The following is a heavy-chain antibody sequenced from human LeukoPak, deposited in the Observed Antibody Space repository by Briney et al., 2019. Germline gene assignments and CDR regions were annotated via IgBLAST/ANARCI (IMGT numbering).Heavy chain of an antibody. V-gene: IGHV3-30-3*01. Sequence: PGGALRLSRSASGFTFSSYAMHWVRQAPGKGLEGVAVISYDGSNNYYADSVKGRLTIFRHNSTNTLYLQMNSLRAEDTAVYYCARDHHNYDFWSGYAVGGWFDPWGQGNLVTVSS. J-gene: IGHJ5*02. CDR1: GFTFSSYA. D-gene: IGHD3-3*01. CDR2: ISYDGSNN. CDR3: ARDHHNYDFWSGYAVGGWFDP.